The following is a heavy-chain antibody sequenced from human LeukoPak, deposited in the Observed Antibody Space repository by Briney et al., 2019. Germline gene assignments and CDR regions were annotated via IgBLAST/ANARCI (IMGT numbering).Heavy chain of an antibody. D-gene: IGHD2-21*01. V-gene: IGHV4-39*07. CDR1: GGSISSSSYY. CDR2: IYHSGST. J-gene: IGHJ3*02. CDR3: ARDRGGDSDAFDI. Sequence: SETLSLTCTVSGGSISSSSYYWGWIRQPPGKGLEWIGSIYHSGSTYYNPSLKSRVTISVDTSKNQFSLKLSSVTAADTAVYYCARDRGGDSDAFDIWGQGTMVTVSS.